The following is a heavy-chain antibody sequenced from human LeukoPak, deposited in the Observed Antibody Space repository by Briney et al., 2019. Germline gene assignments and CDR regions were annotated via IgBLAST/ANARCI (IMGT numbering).Heavy chain of an antibody. CDR3: ARGGGLDV. J-gene: IGHJ6*02. D-gene: IGHD3-16*01. Sequence: GGSLRLSCAASGFTFSSYAMSWVRQAPGKGLEWVSAISSSGGSTYHADSVKGRFTISRDNAKNSLYLQMSNLRAEDTAVYFCARGGGLDVWGQGATVTVSS. V-gene: IGHV3-23*01. CDR1: GFTFSSYA. CDR2: ISSSGGST.